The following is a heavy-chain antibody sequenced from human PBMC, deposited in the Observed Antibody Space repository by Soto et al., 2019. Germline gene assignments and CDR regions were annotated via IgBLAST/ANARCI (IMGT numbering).Heavy chain of an antibody. Sequence: SETLSLTCTVSGGSISSGGYYWSWIRQHPGKGLEWIGYIYYSGSTYYNPSLKSRVTISVDTSKNQFSLKLSSVTAADTAVYYCARDSATKEDYYMDVWGKGTTVTVSS. V-gene: IGHV4-31*03. J-gene: IGHJ6*03. CDR1: GGSISSGGYY. D-gene: IGHD2-8*01. CDR2: IYYSGST. CDR3: ARDSATKEDYYMDV.